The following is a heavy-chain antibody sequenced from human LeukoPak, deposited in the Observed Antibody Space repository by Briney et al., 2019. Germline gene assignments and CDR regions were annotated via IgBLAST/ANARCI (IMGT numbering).Heavy chain of an antibody. V-gene: IGHV3-23*01. CDR3: AKGNLIYCSSTSCPSGYFDY. CDR2: ISGSGGST. D-gene: IGHD2-2*01. J-gene: IGHJ4*02. CDR1: GFTFSSYA. Sequence: GGSLRLSCAASGFTFSSYAMSWVRQAPGKGLEWVSAISGSGGSTYYADSVKGRFTISRDNSKSTLYLQMNSLRAEDTAVYYCAKGNLIYCSSTSCPSGYFDYWGQGTLVTVSS.